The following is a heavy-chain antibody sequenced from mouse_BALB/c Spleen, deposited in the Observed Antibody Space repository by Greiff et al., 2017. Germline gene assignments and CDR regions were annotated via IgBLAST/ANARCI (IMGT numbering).Heavy chain of an antibody. CDR3: TRGNGYYLDY. CDR1: GYTFTSYY. J-gene: IGHJ3*01. CDR2: INPSNGGT. Sequence: QVHVKQSGAELVKPGASVKLSCKASGYTFTSYYMYWVKQRPGQGLEWIGEINPSNGGTNFNEKFKSKATLTVDKSSSTAYMQLSSLTSEDSAVYYCTRGNGYYLDYWGQGTLVTVSA. D-gene: IGHD2-3*01. V-gene: IGHV1S81*02.